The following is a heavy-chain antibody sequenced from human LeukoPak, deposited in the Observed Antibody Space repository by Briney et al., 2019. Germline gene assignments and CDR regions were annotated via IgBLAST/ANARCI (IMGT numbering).Heavy chain of an antibody. D-gene: IGHD3-22*01. Sequence: GGSLRLSCAASGFTFTNAWMNWVRQAPGKGLEWVGRIKSKTDGGTADYAAPVKGRFTISRDDSKNTLHLQMNSLKTEDTAVYCCTTSYYDNSGDTFDCWGQGTLVTVSS. CDR1: GFTFTNAW. J-gene: IGHJ4*02. CDR2: IKSKTDGGTA. V-gene: IGHV3-15*01. CDR3: TTSYYDNSGDTFDC.